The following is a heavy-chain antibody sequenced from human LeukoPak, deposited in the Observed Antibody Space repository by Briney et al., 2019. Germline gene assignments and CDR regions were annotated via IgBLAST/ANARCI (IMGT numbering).Heavy chain of an antibody. D-gene: IGHD4-17*01. V-gene: IGHV3-48*04. CDR3: VRDSSVTTLVPFYFDS. J-gene: IGHJ4*02. CDR1: GFTLSNYG. Sequence: GGSLRLSCAASGFTLSNYGMNWVRQAPGKGLEWVSYIASRTTTKKYADSVKGRFSISRDNAENSVFLQMNSLRAEDTAMYYCVRDSSVTTLVPFYFDSSGQGTLVTVSA. CDR2: IASRTTTK.